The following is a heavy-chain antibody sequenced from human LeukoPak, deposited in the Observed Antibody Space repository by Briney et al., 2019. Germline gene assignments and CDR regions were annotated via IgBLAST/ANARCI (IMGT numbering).Heavy chain of an antibody. Sequence: PSETLSLTCTVFGGSIRSYYWSWIRQPPGKGLGWIGYIYYSGSTNYNPSLKSRVPISVDTSKNQFSLKLSSVTAAGTAVYYCARDGATDAFDIWGQGTMVTVSS. CDR3: ARDGATDAFDI. V-gene: IGHV4-59*01. CDR1: GGSIRSYY. J-gene: IGHJ3*02. CDR2: IYYSGST. D-gene: IGHD3-16*01.